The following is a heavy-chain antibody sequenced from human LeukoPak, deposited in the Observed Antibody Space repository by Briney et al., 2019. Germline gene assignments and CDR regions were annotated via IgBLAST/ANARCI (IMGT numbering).Heavy chain of an antibody. J-gene: IGHJ6*02. CDR3: ARGVWYCCSTSCYTGTYYYYGMDV. D-gene: IGHD2-2*02. V-gene: IGHV4-59*01. CDR1: GGSISSYY. Sequence: SETLSLTCTVSGGSISSYYWSWIRQPPGKGLEWIGYIYYSGSTNYNPSLKSRATISVDTSKNQFSLKLSSVTAADTAVYYCARGVWYCCSTSCYTGTYYYYGMDVWGQGTTVTVSS. CDR2: IYYSGST.